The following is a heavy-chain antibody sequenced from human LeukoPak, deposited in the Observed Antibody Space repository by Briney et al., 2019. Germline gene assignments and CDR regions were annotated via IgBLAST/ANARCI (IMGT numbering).Heavy chain of an antibody. J-gene: IGHJ4*02. CDR1: GYRFTSYW. V-gene: IGHV5-51*01. Sequence: GESLKISCKGSGYRFTSYWIGWVRQLPGKGPEWMGIIYPGDSDPRYSPSFQGQVTISADKSISTAYLQWSSLNASDTAMYYCARQYYFDYWGQGTLVSVSS. CDR2: IYPGDSDP. CDR3: ARQYYFDY.